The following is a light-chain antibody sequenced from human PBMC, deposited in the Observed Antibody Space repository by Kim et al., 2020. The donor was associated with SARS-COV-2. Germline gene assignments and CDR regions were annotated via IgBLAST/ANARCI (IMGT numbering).Light chain of an antibody. Sequence: DIQMTQSPSSLSASVGDRVIITCRASQVISNYLDWYQQKPGKAPKLLMYAASTLQSGVPSRFSGSGSGTDFTLTISSLQPEDVATYYCQNYNSAPLTFGAGTKVDIK. CDR1: QVISNY. CDR3: QNYNSAPLT. CDR2: AAS. V-gene: IGKV1-27*01. J-gene: IGKJ4*01.